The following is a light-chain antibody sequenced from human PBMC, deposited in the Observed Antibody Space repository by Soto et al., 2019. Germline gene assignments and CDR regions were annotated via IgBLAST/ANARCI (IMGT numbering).Light chain of an antibody. V-gene: IGKV3-15*01. CDR3: QQYNNGPRT. J-gene: IGKJ1*01. CDR2: GAA. Sequence: ETVVTQSPSTLSVSHGERAPLSCRDSATVSRHFAWYQQKLGQAPRLLLYGAATRATGMPAMCSGGGAGREFTLTTISLQSEDCEVYYGQQYNNGPRTFGQGTKVDIK. CDR1: ATVSRH.